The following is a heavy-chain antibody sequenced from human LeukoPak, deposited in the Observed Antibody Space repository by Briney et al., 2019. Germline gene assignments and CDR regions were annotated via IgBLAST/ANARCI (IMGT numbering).Heavy chain of an antibody. V-gene: IGHV1-2*02. CDR3: ARDENYDSSGYLFDY. Sequence: ASVKVSCKASGYTFTGYYIDWVRQAPGQGLEWVGWIIPNSGGTNYAQKFQGRVTMTRDTSISTAYMELSRLRSDDTAVYYCARDENYDSSGYLFDYWGQGTLVTVSS. CDR2: IIPNSGGT. J-gene: IGHJ4*02. D-gene: IGHD3-22*01. CDR1: GYTFTGYY.